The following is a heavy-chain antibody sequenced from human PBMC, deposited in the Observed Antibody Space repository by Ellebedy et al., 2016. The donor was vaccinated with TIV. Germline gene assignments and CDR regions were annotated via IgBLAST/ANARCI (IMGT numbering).Heavy chain of an antibody. CDR1: GFSFRSYW. J-gene: IGHJ5*02. V-gene: IGHV3-7*01. CDR3: ARRGSYGDYAVQINSWLDT. CDR2: IYQDGGVQ. D-gene: IGHD4-17*01. Sequence: PGGSLRLSCAASGFSFRSYWMSWVRQAPGKGLEWVANIYQDGGVQYYVDSVKGRFTISRDNADNSLFLQMNSLSAEDTAVYYCARRGSYGDYAVQINSWLDTWGRGTLVAVSS.